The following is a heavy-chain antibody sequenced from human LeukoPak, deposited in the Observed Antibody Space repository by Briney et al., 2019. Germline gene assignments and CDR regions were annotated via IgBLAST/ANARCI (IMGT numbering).Heavy chain of an antibody. CDR2: IIPIFGTA. D-gene: IGHD3-22*01. V-gene: IGHV1-69*05. CDR3: ARRHTLRITMIREYYFGY. J-gene: IGHJ4*02. CDR1: GGTFSSYA. Sequence: SVKVSCKASGGTFSSYAIRWVRQAPGQGLEWMVGIIPIFGTANYAQKFQGRVTITTDESTSTAYMELSSLRSEDTAVYYCARRHTLRITMIREYYFGYWGQGTLVTVSS.